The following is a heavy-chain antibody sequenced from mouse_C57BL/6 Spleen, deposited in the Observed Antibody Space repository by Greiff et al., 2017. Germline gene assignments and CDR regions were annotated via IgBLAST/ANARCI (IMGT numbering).Heavy chain of an antibody. CDR2: IYPSDSET. V-gene: IGHV1-61*01. J-gene: IGHJ2*01. CDR3: TYGNYFDY. Sequence: VQLQQPGAELVRPGSSVKLSCKASGYTFTSYWMDWVKQRPGQGLEWIGNIYPSDSETHYNQKFKDKATLTVDKSSSTAYMQLSSLTSEDSAVYYCTYGNYFDYWGQGTTLTVSS. D-gene: IGHD2-1*01. CDR1: GYTFTSYW.